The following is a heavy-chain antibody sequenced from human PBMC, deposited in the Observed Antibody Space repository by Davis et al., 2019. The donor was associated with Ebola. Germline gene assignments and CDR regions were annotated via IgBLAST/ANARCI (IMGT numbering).Heavy chain of an antibody. CDR3: AKDSWAGTKRGMDV. CDR1: WDRVLCKYGA. CDR2: TYYTSKWHN. V-gene: IGHV6-1*01. Sequence: HSQTPAHLFSILWDRVLCKYGARNWLRPYPSRGLEWLGRTYYTSKWHNDFRESVKSRTTINPHTSKNQFSLQLNSVTPEDTAVYSCAKDSWAGTKRGMDVWGRGTTVTVSS. D-gene: IGHD3-10*01. J-gene: IGHJ6*04.